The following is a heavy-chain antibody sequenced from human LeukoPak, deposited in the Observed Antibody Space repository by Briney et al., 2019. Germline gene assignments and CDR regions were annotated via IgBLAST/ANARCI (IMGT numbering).Heavy chain of an antibody. V-gene: IGHV3-23*01. D-gene: IGHD3-10*01. J-gene: IGHJ6*02. Sequence: GSLRLSCAASRFTFSNYVMSWVRQAPGKGLECVSAISGSGRSTYYADSVKGRFTLSRDNSKNTLYLQMNGLRAEDTALYYCARVSGTIRIWPQPFGDGMDVWGQGTTVTVSS. CDR1: RFTFSNYV. CDR3: ARVSGTIRIWPQPFGDGMDV. CDR2: ISGSGRST.